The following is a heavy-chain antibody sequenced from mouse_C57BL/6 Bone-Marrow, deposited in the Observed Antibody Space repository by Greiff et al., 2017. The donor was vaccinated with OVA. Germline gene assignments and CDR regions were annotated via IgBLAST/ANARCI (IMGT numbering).Heavy chain of an antibody. CDR2: ISYSGST. Sequence: DVQLQESGPGLAKPSQTLSLTCSVTGYSITSDYWNWIRKFPGNKLEYMGYISYSGSTYYNPSLKSRISITRDTSKHQYYLQLNSVTTEDTATYDCARLLRYPYWYFDVWGTGTTVTVSS. V-gene: IGHV3-8*01. CDR1: GYSITSDY. CDR3: ARLLRYPYWYFDV. D-gene: IGHD1-1*01. J-gene: IGHJ1*03.